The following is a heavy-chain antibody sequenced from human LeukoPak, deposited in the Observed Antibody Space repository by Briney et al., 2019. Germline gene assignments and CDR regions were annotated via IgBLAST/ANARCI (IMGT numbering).Heavy chain of an antibody. CDR1: GGSIRSSYY. CDR3: AGTTTGYYYMDV. D-gene: IGHD4-17*01. V-gene: IGHV4-39*01. J-gene: IGHJ6*03. Sequence: PSETLSLTCTVSGGSIRSSYYWGWIRQPPGKGLEWIGSIYYSGTTYNNPSLKSRVIISVDTSKNQFSLKLSSVTAADTAVYYCAGTTTGYYYMDVWGKGTTVTVSS. CDR2: IYYSGTT.